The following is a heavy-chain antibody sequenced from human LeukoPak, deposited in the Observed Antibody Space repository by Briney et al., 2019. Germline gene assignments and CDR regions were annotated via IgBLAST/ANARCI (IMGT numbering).Heavy chain of an antibody. V-gene: IGHV3-30*02. CDR2: IRYDGSNK. J-gene: IGHJ4*01. Sequence: GGSLRLSCAASGFTFSSYGMHWVRQAPGKGLEWVAFIRYDGSNKYYADSVKGRFTISRDNAKNTLYLQMNSLRAEDTAVYYCVRSAFLTTEFYFDYWGHGTLVTVSS. D-gene: IGHD4-11*01. CDR3: VRSAFLTTEFYFDY. CDR1: GFTFSSYG.